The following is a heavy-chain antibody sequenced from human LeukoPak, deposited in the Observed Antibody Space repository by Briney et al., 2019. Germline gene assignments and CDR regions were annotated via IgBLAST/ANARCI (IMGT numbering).Heavy chain of an antibody. Sequence: TLSLTCTVSGGSISSGGYYWRWIRQHPGKGLEWIGYIYCSGSTYYNPSLKSRVTISVDTSKNQFSLKLSSVTAADTAVYYCARARGYGSDDAFDIWGQGTMVTVSS. CDR3: ARARGYGSDDAFDI. CDR1: GGSISSGGYY. J-gene: IGHJ3*02. CDR2: IYCSGST. V-gene: IGHV4-31*03. D-gene: IGHD3-10*01.